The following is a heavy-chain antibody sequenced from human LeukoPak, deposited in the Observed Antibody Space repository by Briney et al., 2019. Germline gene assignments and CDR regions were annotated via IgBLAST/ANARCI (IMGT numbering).Heavy chain of an antibody. J-gene: IGHJ4*02. CDR3: ARDHVTTVTLDY. CDR2: ISYDGSNK. V-gene: IGHV3-30-3*01. D-gene: IGHD4-4*01. Sequence: GGSLRLSCAASGFTFSSYAMHWVRQAPGKGLEWVAVISYDGSNKYYADSVKGRFTISRDNSKNTLYLQMNSLRAEGTAVYYCARDHVTTVTLDYWGQGTLVTVSS. CDR1: GFTFSSYA.